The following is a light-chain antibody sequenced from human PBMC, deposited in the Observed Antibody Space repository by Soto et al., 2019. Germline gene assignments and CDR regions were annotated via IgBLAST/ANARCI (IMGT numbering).Light chain of an antibody. J-gene: IGLJ3*02. CDR3: AAWDNSLSGGV. CDR2: SNN. Sequence: QSALTQPPSASGTPGQRVTISCSGSSSNIGSTSVYWYQQLPGTAPKLLIYSNNRRPSGVPDRLSGSKSGTSASLAISGLQSEDEADYYCAAWDNSLSGGVFGGGTKLTVL. CDR1: SSNIGSTS. V-gene: IGLV1-44*01.